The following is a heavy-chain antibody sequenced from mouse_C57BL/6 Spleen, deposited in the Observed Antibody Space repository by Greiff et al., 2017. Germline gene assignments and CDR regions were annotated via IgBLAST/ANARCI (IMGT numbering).Heavy chain of an antibody. D-gene: IGHD3-2*02. J-gene: IGHJ4*01. CDR3: ARSQLRLPYYYAMDY. CDR1: GYSFTGYY. V-gene: IGHV1-42*01. CDR2: INPSTGGT. Sequence: VQLQQSGPELVKPGASVKISCKASGYSFTGYYMNWVKQSPEKSLEWIGEINPSTGGTTYNQKFKAKATLTVDKSSSTAYMQLKSLTSEDSAVYYCARSQLRLPYYYAMDYWGQGTSVTVSS.